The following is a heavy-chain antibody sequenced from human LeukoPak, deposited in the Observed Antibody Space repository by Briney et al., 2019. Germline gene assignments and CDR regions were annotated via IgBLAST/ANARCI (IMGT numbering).Heavy chain of an antibody. Sequence: SETLSLTCSVSGGSINSGYWSWIRQPPGKGLEWIGPLYPSGSTNYNPSLKSRVTISVDTSRTQFSLKLSSMTAADTAVYYCAGGHYPLEYWGQGTLVTVSS. CDR1: GGSINSGY. CDR3: AGGHYPLEY. J-gene: IGHJ4*02. CDR2: LYPSGST. D-gene: IGHD1-26*01. V-gene: IGHV4-59*01.